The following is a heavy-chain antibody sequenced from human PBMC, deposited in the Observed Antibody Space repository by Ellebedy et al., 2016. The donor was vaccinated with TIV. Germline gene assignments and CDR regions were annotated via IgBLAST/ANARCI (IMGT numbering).Heavy chain of an antibody. D-gene: IGHD4-17*01. CDR3: ARDPSGFTVTTSWYFDL. Sequence: GGSLRLSXAASGFTFSSYAIHWVRQAPGKGLEWVAIISSDGSNKYYADSVKGRFTISRDNSRNTLYLQMNSLRTEDTAVFYCARDPSGFTVTTSWYFDLWGRGTLVSVSS. J-gene: IGHJ2*01. V-gene: IGHV3-30-3*01. CDR2: ISSDGSNK. CDR1: GFTFSSYA.